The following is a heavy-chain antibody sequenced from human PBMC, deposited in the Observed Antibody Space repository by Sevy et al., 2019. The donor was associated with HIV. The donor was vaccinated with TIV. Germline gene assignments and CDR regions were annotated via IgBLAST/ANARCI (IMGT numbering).Heavy chain of an antibody. J-gene: IGHJ4*02. D-gene: IGHD3-22*01. CDR3: ASHYYDSTGCYYPLDY. V-gene: IGHV3-30*04. Sequence: GGSPRLSCTASGFTFSTYAMYWIRQAPGKGLEWVAVISYDGNNKDYADSVKGRFTVSRDNSKNTLYLQMNSLRAEDTAVYYSASHYYDSTGCYYPLDYWGQGTLVTVSS. CDR1: GFTFSTYA. CDR2: ISYDGNNK.